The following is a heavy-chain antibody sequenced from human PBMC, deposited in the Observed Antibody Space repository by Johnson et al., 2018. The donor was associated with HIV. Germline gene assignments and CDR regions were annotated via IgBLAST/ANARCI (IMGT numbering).Heavy chain of an antibody. V-gene: IGHV3-11*04. CDR3: ARDPPGRAFDV. CDR2: ISSSGAGI. J-gene: IGHJ3*01. CDR1: GFKFSDFY. Sequence: QVQLVESGGGVVQPGGSLRLSCAVSGFKFSDFYMTWIRQVPGKGLECVAYISSSGAGIYYADSVRGRFTISRDNAKNSLFLQMNSLSAEDTAIYYCARDPPGRAFDVWGLGTTVTVSS.